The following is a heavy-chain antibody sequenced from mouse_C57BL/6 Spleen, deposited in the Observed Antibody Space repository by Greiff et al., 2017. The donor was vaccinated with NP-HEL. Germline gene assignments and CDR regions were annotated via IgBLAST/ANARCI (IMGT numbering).Heavy chain of an antibody. J-gene: IGHJ3*01. CDR1: GYTFTSYW. CDR3: ARSTGAWFAD. V-gene: IGHV1-69*01. D-gene: IGHD4-1*02. CDR2: IDPSDSYT. Sequence: VQLQQPGAELVMPGASVKLSCKASGYTFTSYWMHWVKQRPGQGLEWIGEIDPSDSYTNYNQKFQGKSTLTVDKSSSTAYMQLSSLTSEDSAVYYCARSTGAWFADWGQGTLVTVSA.